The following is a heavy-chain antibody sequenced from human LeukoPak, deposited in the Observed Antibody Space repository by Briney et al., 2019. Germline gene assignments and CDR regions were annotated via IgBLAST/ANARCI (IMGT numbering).Heavy chain of an antibody. CDR2: INYSGRT. D-gene: IGHD4-17*01. Sequence: SETLSLTCTDSGGSMSSIGFYCGWIRQPPGKGLGCIGSINYSGRTLYGSSLRRRVTISVYPSTNQFSRTLSSVTAAATAVYYCARQDDNEHGDPNWSDPWG. J-gene: IGHJ5*02. CDR1: GGSMSSIGFY. CDR3: ARQDDNEHGDPNWSDP. V-gene: IGHV4-39*01.